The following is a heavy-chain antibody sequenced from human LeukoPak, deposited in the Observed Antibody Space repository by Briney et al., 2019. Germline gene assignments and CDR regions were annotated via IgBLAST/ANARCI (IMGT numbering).Heavy chain of an antibody. Sequence: SETLSLTCTVSGGSISSGSYYWSWIRQPAGTGLEWIGRIYTSGSTNYNPSLKSRVTISVDTSKNQFSLKLSSVTAADTAVYYCARGSSMTVVGNWFDPWGQGTLVTVSS. J-gene: IGHJ5*02. V-gene: IGHV4-61*02. D-gene: IGHD3-22*01. CDR2: IYTSGST. CDR1: GGSISSGSYY. CDR3: ARGSSMTVVGNWFDP.